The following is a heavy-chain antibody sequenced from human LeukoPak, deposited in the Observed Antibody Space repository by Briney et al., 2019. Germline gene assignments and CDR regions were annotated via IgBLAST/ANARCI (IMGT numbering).Heavy chain of an antibody. D-gene: IGHD3-22*01. Sequence: ASVKVSCKASGYTFTGYYMHWVRQAPGQGLEWMGRINPNSGGTNYAQKFQGRVTMTRDTSISTAYMELSRLRSDDTAVYYCARWAAWYYDSSGYYSDYWGQRTLVTVSS. CDR1: GYTFTGYY. CDR2: INPNSGGT. J-gene: IGHJ4*02. CDR3: ARWAAWYYDSSGYYSDY. V-gene: IGHV1-2*06.